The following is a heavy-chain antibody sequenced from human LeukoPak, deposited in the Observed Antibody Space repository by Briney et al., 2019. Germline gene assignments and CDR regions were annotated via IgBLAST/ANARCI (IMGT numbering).Heavy chain of an antibody. CDR1: GGSFSGYY. CDR3: AGNWNPYYYYYMDI. V-gene: IGHV4-34*01. D-gene: IGHD1-20*01. Sequence: PSETLSLTCAVYGGSFSGYYWGWIRQPPGKGLEWIGEINHSGSTNYNPSLKSRVTILVDTSKNQFSLKLSSVTAADTAVYYCAGNWNPYYYYYMDIWGKGTTVTVSS. J-gene: IGHJ6*03. CDR2: INHSGST.